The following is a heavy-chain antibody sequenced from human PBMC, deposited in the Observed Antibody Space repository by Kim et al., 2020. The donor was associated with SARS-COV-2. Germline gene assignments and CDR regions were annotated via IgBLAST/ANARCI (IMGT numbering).Heavy chain of an antibody. CDR1: GFTVSSSY. CDR3: ARESAVAGLIDY. CDR2: IFSDGST. Sequence: EGSLRLSCAASGFTVSSSYMSWVRQVPGKGLEWVSNIFSDGSTYYADSVKGRFTISRDISKNTLYLQMNSLRAEDTAVYHCARESAVAGLIDYWGQGTLVTVSS. J-gene: IGHJ4*02. D-gene: IGHD6-19*01. V-gene: IGHV3-53*01.